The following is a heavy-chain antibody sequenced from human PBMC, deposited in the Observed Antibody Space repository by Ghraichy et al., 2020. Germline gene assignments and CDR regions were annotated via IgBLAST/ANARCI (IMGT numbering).Heavy chain of an antibody. V-gene: IGHV3-15*01. D-gene: IGHD5-18*01. J-gene: IGHJ4*02. Sequence: GGSLRLSCAASGFTFSNAWMSWVRQAPGKGLEWVGRIKSKTDGGTTDYAAPVKGRFTISRDDSKNTLYLQMNSLKTEDTAVYYCTTDPLSLGGYSYGYTFDYWGQGTLVTVSS. CDR3: TTDPLSLGGYSYGYTFDY. CDR2: IKSKTDGGTT. CDR1: GFTFSNAW.